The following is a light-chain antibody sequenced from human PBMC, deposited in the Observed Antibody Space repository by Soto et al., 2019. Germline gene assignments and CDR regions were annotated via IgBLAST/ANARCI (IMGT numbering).Light chain of an antibody. Sequence: DIQMTQSPSTLSASVGDRVTITCRASQSIDRWLAWYQQRPGKAPELLIYDASILQGGVPSRFSGSGSGTEFTLTITSLQAEDFATYYCQQLRMYPSTFGGGTKVEIK. CDR2: DAS. CDR3: QQLRMYPST. J-gene: IGKJ4*01. V-gene: IGKV1-5*01. CDR1: QSIDRW.